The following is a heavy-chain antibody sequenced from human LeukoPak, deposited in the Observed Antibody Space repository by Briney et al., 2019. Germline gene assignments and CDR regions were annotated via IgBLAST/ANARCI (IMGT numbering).Heavy chain of an antibody. Sequence: ASVKVSCKASGYTFTGYYMLWVRQAPGQGLEWMGWIAPNSGGTNYAQKFQGRVTMTRDTSINTAYMELSRLTSDDTAVYYCAREYSSSSGRLYDYWGLGTLVTVSS. D-gene: IGHD6-6*01. V-gene: IGHV1-2*02. CDR3: AREYSSSSGRLYDY. CDR1: GYTFTGYY. J-gene: IGHJ4*02. CDR2: IAPNSGGT.